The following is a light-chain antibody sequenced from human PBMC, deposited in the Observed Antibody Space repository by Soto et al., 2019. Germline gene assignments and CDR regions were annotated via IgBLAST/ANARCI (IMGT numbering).Light chain of an antibody. Sequence: DIQMTQSPSTLSASVGDRVTITCRASQSISRYLIWYQQKPGKAPKLLIYAASDLQSGVPSRFSGSGSGTDFTLTISSLQPEDFATYYCQQSYSSPPGTFGQGTKVDIK. J-gene: IGKJ1*01. V-gene: IGKV1-39*01. CDR2: AAS. CDR1: QSISRY. CDR3: QQSYSSPPGT.